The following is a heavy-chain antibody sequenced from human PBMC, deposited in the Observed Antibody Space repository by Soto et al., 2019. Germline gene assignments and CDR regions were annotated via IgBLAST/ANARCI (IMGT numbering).Heavy chain of an antibody. D-gene: IGHD3-16*01. V-gene: IGHV3-30-3*01. CDR2: ISYDGTNK. CDR1: GFTFRTFA. Sequence: RRLSCAASGFTFRTFAMHWVRQAPGKGLEWVAAISYDGTNKYYADSVKGPFTISRDNSKNTLYLQMDSLRGDDSAVYYCARPWGQLSTYYYGMDVWGQGTTVTVSS. CDR3: ARPWGQLSTYYYGMDV. J-gene: IGHJ6*02.